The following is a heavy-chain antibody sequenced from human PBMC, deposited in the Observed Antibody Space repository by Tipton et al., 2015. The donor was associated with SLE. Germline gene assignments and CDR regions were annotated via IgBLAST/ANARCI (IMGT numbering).Heavy chain of an antibody. J-gene: IGHJ6*03. CDR1: GFTFSSYE. CDR3: ARGKFDVYGEIDDDYYMDV. D-gene: IGHD4-17*01. CDR2: ISSSGSTI. Sequence: SLRLSCAASGFTFSSYEMNWVRQAPGKGLEWVSYISSSGSTIYYADSVKGRFTISRDNAKNSLYLQMNSLRGEDTAVYYCARGKFDVYGEIDDDYYMDVWGKGTTVTVSS. V-gene: IGHV3-48*03.